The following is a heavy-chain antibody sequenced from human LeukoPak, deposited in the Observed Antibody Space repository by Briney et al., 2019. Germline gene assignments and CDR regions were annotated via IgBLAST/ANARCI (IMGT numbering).Heavy chain of an antibody. CDR1: GYTFTSYY. V-gene: IGHV1-46*01. J-gene: IGHJ4*02. CDR2: INPSGGST. Sequence: ASVKVSCKASGYTFTSYYMHWVRQAPGQPLEWMGIINPSGGSTSYAQKFQGRVTMTRDTSTSTVYMELSSLRSEDTAVYYCARARIAAAAQFGYFDYWGQGTLVTVSS. D-gene: IGHD6-13*01. CDR3: ARARIAAAAQFGYFDY.